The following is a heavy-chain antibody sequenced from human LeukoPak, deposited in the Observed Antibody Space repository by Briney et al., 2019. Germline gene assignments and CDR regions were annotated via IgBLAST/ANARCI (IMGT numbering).Heavy chain of an antibody. CDR2: IYYTGST. V-gene: IGHV4-59*01. CDR1: GGSISSFY. Sequence: SETLSLTCTVSGGSISSFYWSWIRQPPGKGLEWIGYIYYTGSTNYNSSLKSRVTISVDASKNQFSLNLSSVTAADTAVYYCARHWLGRITMVRGVTNWFDPWGQGTLVTVSS. D-gene: IGHD3-10*01. CDR3: ARHWLGRITMVRGVTNWFDP. J-gene: IGHJ5*02.